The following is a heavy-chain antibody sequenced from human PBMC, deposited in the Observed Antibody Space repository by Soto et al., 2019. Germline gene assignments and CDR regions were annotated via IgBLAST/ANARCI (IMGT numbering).Heavy chain of an antibody. D-gene: IGHD3-3*01. CDR1: GFTFEDYV. Sequence: EVQLVESGGGLVQPGRSLRLSCVGSGFTFEDYVMHWVRQVPGKGLEWVSHISWDGYRIGYAGSVRGRFTISRDNAKNSLFLQMNSLRPEDTALYYCARSWSGSTSGRVDVWGQGTTVTVSS. CDR2: ISWDGYRI. CDR3: ARSWSGSTSGRVDV. J-gene: IGHJ6*02. V-gene: IGHV3-9*01.